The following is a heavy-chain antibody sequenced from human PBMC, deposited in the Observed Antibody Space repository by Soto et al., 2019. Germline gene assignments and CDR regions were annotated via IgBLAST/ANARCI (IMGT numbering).Heavy chain of an antibody. V-gene: IGHV3-30*18. CDR2: ISYDGSNK. D-gene: IGHD6-6*01. CDR3: AKEDSSSALDY. CDR1: GFTFSSYG. Sequence: ESGGGVVQPGRSLRLSCAASGFTFSSYGMHWVRQAPGKGLEWVAVISYDGSNKYYADSVKGRFTISRDNSKNTLYLQMNSLRAEDTAVYYCAKEDSSSALDYWGQGTLVTVSS. J-gene: IGHJ4*02.